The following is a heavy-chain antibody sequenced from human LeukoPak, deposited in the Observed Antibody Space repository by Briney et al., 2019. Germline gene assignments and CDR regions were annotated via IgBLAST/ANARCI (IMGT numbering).Heavy chain of an antibody. J-gene: IGHJ6*02. CDR2: INHSGST. Sequence: SETLSLTCAVYGGSFSGYYWSWIRQPPGKGLEWIGEINHSGSTNYNPSLKSRVTISVDTSKNQFSLKLSSVTAADTAVYYCARTRAYYYYGMDVWGQGTTVTVSS. V-gene: IGHV4-34*01. CDR3: ARTRAYYYYGMDV. CDR1: GGSFSGYY.